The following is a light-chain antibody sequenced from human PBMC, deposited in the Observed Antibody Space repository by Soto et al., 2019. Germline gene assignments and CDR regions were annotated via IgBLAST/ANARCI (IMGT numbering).Light chain of an antibody. V-gene: IGKV1-39*01. CDR3: QQYNNWPPWT. CDR1: QSISSY. CDR2: AAS. Sequence: DIQMTQSPCSLSASVGDRVTITCRASQSISSYLNWYQQKPGKAPKLLIYAASSLQSGVPSRFSGSGSGTDFTLTISSLQPEDFAVYYCQQYNNWPPWTFGQGTKVDIK. J-gene: IGKJ1*01.